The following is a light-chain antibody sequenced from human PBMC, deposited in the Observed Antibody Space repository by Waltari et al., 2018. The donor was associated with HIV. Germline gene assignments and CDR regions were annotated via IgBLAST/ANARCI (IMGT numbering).Light chain of an antibody. CDR3: NSYAGSNNWV. V-gene: IGLV2-8*01. J-gene: IGLJ3*02. Sequence: QSALTQPPSASGSPGQSVTISCTGPSSDVGGSKYLSWYHQHPGKAPKLMIYEVNKRPSGVPDRFSGSKSANTASLTVSGLQADDEADYYCNSYAGSNNWVFGGGTKLTVL. CDR1: SSDVGGSKY. CDR2: EVN.